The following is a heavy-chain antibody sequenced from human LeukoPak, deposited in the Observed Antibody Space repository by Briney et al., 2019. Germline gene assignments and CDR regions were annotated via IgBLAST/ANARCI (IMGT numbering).Heavy chain of an antibody. J-gene: IGHJ4*02. CDR3: ASLVVAASRFDY. Sequence: PGGSLRLSCATSGFTFSDYSMNWVRQAPGKGLEWVSSISSSSSYIYYADSVKGRFTISRDNAKNSLYLQMYSLRAEDTAVYYCASLVVAASRFDYWGQGTLVTVSS. CDR1: GFTFSDYS. D-gene: IGHD2-15*01. CDR2: ISSSSSYI. V-gene: IGHV3-21*01.